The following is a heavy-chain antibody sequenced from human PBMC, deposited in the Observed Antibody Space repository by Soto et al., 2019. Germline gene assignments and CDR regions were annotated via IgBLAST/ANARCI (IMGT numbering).Heavy chain of an antibody. CDR1: GFGFNGYD. V-gene: IGHV3-13*01. CDR3: ARGGDRFDGMDV. Sequence: EVQLVESGGGLVQPGGSLRLSCAASGFGFNGYDMHWVRQAPGKNLEWVAAISTAGDTYYLGSVKGRFTISREDAKNSLSLQMNSLRVGDTPVYYCARGGDRFDGMDVWGQGTTVTVSS. CDR2: ISTAGDT. D-gene: IGHD3-16*01. J-gene: IGHJ6*02.